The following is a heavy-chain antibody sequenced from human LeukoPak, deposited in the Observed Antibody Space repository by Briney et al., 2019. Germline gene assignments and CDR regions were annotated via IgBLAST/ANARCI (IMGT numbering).Heavy chain of an antibody. Sequence: PSETLSLTCTVSGGSFSSYYWTWIRQPPGKGLEWIGYIYYSGSTSYNPSLKSRVTISIDTSKNQSSLILSSVTAADTAVYYCARESIAVAGFDYCGQGALGTVSS. V-gene: IGHV4-59*01. CDR2: IYYSGST. CDR3: ARESIAVAGFDY. D-gene: IGHD6-19*01. J-gene: IGHJ4*02. CDR1: GGSFSSYY.